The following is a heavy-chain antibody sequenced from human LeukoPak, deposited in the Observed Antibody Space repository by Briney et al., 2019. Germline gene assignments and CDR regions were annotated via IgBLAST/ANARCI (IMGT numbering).Heavy chain of an antibody. Sequence: ASVKVSCKAAGGTFSSYAISWGRQAPGQGLEWMGGIIPIFGTSNYAQKFQGRVTITTDESTSTAYMELSSLRSEDTAVYYCARDPLHYDSSGYSWSNWFDPWGQGTLVTVSS. CDR3: ARDPLHYDSSGYSWSNWFDP. CDR1: GGTFSSYA. V-gene: IGHV1-69*05. J-gene: IGHJ5*02. D-gene: IGHD3-22*01. CDR2: IIPIFGTS.